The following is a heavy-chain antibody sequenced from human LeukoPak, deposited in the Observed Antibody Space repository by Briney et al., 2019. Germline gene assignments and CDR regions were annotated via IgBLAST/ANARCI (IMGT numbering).Heavy chain of an antibody. V-gene: IGHV4-59*01. Sequence: SETLSLTCTVSGGSISSYYWSWIRQPPGKGLEWIGYIYYSGSTNYNPSLKSRVTISVDTPKNQFSLKLSSVTAADTAVYYCARDRPLSGSYAGAYYYMDVWGKGTTVTVSS. J-gene: IGHJ6*03. CDR2: IYYSGST. D-gene: IGHD1-26*01. CDR3: ARDRPLSGSYAGAYYYMDV. CDR1: GGSISSYY.